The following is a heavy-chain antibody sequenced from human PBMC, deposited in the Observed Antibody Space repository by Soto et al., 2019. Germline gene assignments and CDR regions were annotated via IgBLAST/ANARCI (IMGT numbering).Heavy chain of an antibody. CDR3: AKEISSMWFPLDS. V-gene: IGHV3-23*01. CDR1: GFTFNNYA. D-gene: IGHD3-3*02. J-gene: IGHJ4*02. CDR2: ISAGST. Sequence: GXLRLSCAPSGFTFNNYAMSWVRQAPGKGLEWVSSISAGSTYYADSVKGRFIISRDTSKNTLYLQMNSLRAEDTAVYYCAKEISSMWFPLDSWGQGTLVTVSS.